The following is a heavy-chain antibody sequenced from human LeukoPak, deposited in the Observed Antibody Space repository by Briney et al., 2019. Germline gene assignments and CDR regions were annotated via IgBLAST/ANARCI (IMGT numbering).Heavy chain of an antibody. CDR3: VRSTYSSSSYYFDY. CDR1: GFTFSNYG. V-gene: IGHV3-33*01. Sequence: GGSLRLSCAASGFTFSNYGIHWVRQAPGKGLEWVAVIWSDGINKYYVDSVKGRFTISRDNSKNTLYLQMNSLRADDTAVYYCVRSTYSSSSYYFDYWGQGSLVTVSS. CDR2: IWSDGINK. D-gene: IGHD6-13*01. J-gene: IGHJ4*02.